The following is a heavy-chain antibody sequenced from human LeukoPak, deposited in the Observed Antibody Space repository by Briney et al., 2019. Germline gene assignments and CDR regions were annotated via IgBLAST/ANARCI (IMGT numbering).Heavy chain of an antibody. CDR1: VGSFSGYY. D-gene: IGHD1-1*01. CDR2: INHSGST. J-gene: IGHJ2*01. CDR3: ARQREGYFDL. V-gene: IGHV4-34*01. Sequence: PSETLSLTCAVYVGSFSGYYWSWIRQPPGKGLELIGKINHSGSTNYNPSLKSRVSISVVTSKNQFSLKLSSVTAADTAVYYCARQREGYFDLWGRGTRVTVSS.